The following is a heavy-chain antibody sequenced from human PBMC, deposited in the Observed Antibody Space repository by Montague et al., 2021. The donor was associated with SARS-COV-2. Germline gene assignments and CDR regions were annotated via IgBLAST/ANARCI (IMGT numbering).Heavy chain of an antibody. CDR1: GFSLNTGGMS. J-gene: IGHJ3*02. CDR3: ARIYGGPLISHYYLDI. Sequence: PALVKPTQTLTLTCTFSGFSLNTGGMSVSWIRQPPGKALEWLARIDWDDDKYYITSLKTRLTISKDTSKNQVVLTMTNMDPVDTATYYCARIYGGPLISHYYLDIRGKGTMVTVSS. V-gene: IGHV2-70*11. CDR2: IDWDDDK. D-gene: IGHD2-8*01.